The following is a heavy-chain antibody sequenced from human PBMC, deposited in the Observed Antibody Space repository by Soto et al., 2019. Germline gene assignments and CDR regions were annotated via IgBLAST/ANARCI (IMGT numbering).Heavy chain of an antibody. J-gene: IGHJ3*02. Sequence: GGSLRLSCAASGFTFSSYAMSWVRQAPGKGLEWVSAISGSGGSTYYADSVKGRFTISRDNSKNTLYLQMNSLRAEDTAVYYCANMWLVQDDAFDIWGQGTMVTVSS. CDR2: ISGSGGST. V-gene: IGHV3-23*01. CDR3: ANMWLVQDDAFDI. CDR1: GFTFSSYA. D-gene: IGHD6-19*01.